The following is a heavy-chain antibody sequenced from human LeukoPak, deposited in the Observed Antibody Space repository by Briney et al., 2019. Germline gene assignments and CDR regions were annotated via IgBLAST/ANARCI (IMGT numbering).Heavy chain of an antibody. CDR3: AKDRDSGSYPRPLDY. CDR1: GFTVSSNY. V-gene: IGHV3-23*01. D-gene: IGHD1-26*01. J-gene: IGHJ4*02. CDR2: ISGSGGST. Sequence: GGSLRLSCAASGFTVSSNYMSWVRQAPGKGLEWVSAISGSGGSTYYADSVKGRFTISRDNSKNTLYLQMNSLRAEDTAVYYCAKDRDSGSYPRPLDYWGQGTLVTVSS.